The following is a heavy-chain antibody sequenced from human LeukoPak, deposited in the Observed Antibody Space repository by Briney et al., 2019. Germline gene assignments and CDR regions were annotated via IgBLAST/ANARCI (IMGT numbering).Heavy chain of an antibody. Sequence: ASVKVSCKASGYTFTGYYMHWVRQAPGQGLEWMGWINPNSGGANYAQKFQGRVTMTRDTSISTAYMELSRLRSDDTAVYYCASVYSSSFFYFDYWGQGTLVTVSS. J-gene: IGHJ4*02. CDR3: ASVYSSSFFYFDY. CDR2: INPNSGGA. D-gene: IGHD6-13*01. V-gene: IGHV1-2*02. CDR1: GYTFTGYY.